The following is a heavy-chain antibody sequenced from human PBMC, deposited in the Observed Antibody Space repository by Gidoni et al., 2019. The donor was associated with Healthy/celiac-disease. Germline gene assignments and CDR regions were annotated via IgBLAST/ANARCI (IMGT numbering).Heavy chain of an antibody. V-gene: IGHV3-15*01. CDR2: IKSKTDGGTT. Sequence: EVQLVESGGGLVKPGGSLRLSCAASGFTFSNSWRGWVRQAPGTGLAWVGRIKSKTDGGTTDYAAPVKGRFTISRDDSKNTLYLQMNSLKTEDTAVYYCTTDPRDRDDGYILFDIWGQGTMVTVSS. D-gene: IGHD5-12*01. CDR1: GFTFSNSW. CDR3: TTDPRDRDDGYILFDI. J-gene: IGHJ3*02.